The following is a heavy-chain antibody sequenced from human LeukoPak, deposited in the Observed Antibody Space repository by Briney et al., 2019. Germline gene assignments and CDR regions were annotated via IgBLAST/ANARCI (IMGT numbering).Heavy chain of an antibody. D-gene: IGHD1-26*01. CDR2: IIPIFGTA. V-gene: IGHV1-69*01. Sequence: ASVKVSRKASGGTFSSYAISWVRQAPGQGLEWMGGIIPIFGTANYAQKLQGRVTITADESTSTAYMELSSLRSEDTAVYYCARVGVSGSWGAFDYWGQGTLVTVSS. CDR1: GGTFSSYA. J-gene: IGHJ4*02. CDR3: ARVGVSGSWGAFDY.